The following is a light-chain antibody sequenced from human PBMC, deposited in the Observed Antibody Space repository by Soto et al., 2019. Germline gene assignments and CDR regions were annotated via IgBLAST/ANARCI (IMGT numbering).Light chain of an antibody. CDR3: QQYGSSPMT. V-gene: IGKV3-20*01. J-gene: IGKJ5*01. CDR1: QSVSSNY. Sequence: EIVLTQSPGTLSLSPGERATLSCRASQSVSSNYLAWYQQKPGQAPRLLIYGASSRATGIPDRFSGSGSGIDFTLTISRLEPEDFAVYYCQQYGSSPMTFGQGTRLEI. CDR2: GAS.